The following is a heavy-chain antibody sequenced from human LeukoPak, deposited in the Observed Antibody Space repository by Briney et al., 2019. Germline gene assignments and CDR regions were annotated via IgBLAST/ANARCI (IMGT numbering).Heavy chain of an antibody. V-gene: IGHV1-69*05. D-gene: IGHD5-24*01. Sequence: GASVKVSCKASGGTFSSYAISWVRQAPGQGLEWMGRIANYAQKFQGRVTITTDESTSTAYMELSSLRPEDTAVYYCARGDGYNYYYFEYWGQGTLVTVSS. CDR2: IA. CDR3: ARGDGYNYYYFEY. CDR1: GGTFSSYA. J-gene: IGHJ4*02.